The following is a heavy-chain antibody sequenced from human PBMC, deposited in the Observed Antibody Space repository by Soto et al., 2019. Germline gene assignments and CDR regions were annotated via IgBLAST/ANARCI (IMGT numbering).Heavy chain of an antibody. Sequence: GASVKVSCKASGYTFTSYGISWVRQAPGQGLEWMGWISAYNGNTNYAQKLQGRVTMTTDTSTSTAYMELRSLRSDDTAVYYCAFGYCSSTSCYDWFDPWGQGTLVTVSS. CDR2: ISAYNGNT. J-gene: IGHJ5*02. CDR1: GYTFTSYG. D-gene: IGHD2-2*03. V-gene: IGHV1-18*01. CDR3: AFGYCSSTSCYDWFDP.